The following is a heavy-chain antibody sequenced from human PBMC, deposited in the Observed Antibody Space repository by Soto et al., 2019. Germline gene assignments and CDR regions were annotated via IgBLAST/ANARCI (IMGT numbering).Heavy chain of an antibody. Sequence: QVQLQESGPGLVKPSQTLSLTCSVSGDSIRGGGHYWNWIRQFPGKGLEWIGYVYHSGSTHYNPSLRGRRTISTDTSKNQFSLRLISVTAADAALYYCARDTGLAPTVWGYWGHGTQVTVSS. V-gene: IGHV4-31*03. J-gene: IGHJ4*03. D-gene: IGHD7-27*01. CDR2: VYHSGST. CDR3: ARDTGLAPTVWGY. CDR1: GDSIRGGGHY.